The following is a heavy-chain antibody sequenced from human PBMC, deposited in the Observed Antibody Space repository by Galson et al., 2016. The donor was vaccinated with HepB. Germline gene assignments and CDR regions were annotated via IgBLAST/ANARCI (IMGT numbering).Heavy chain of an antibody. D-gene: IGHD6-19*01. J-gene: IGHJ6*02. CDR1: GFTFSTYH. CDR2: ISSSGSYI. CDR3: ARAPIEVDGMRHYYYGMDV. Sequence: SLRLSCAASGFTFSTYHMNWVRQAPGKGLEWVAYISSSGSYIYYADSVKGRFTISRDNSKKSLYLQMNSLRAEDTAVYYCARAPIEVDGMRHYYYGMDVWGQGTTVTVSS. V-gene: IGHV3-21*01.